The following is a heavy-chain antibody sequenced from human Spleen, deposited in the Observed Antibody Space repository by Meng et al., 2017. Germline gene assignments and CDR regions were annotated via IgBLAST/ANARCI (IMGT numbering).Heavy chain of an antibody. CDR1: GGSTSSSSYY. Sequence: QRQVQESGPGLVKPSETLSLTCTVSGGSTSSSSYYWGWIRQPPGKGLEWIGNIFYSGRTYYNASLKSRVTISVDTSKNQFSLKLTSVTAADTAVYYCARQRSGSLDYWGQGTLVTVSS. CDR3: ARQRSGSLDY. CDR2: IFYSGRT. V-gene: IGHV4-39*07. J-gene: IGHJ4*02. D-gene: IGHD1-26*01.